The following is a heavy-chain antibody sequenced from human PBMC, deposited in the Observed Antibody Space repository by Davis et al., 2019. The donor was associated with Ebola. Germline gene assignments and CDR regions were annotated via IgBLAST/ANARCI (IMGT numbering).Heavy chain of an antibody. CDR2: IKQDGSEK. J-gene: IGHJ6*02. Sequence: GESLKISCAASGFTFSSYWMSWVRQAPGKGLEWVANIKQDGSEKYYVDSVKGRFTISRDNAKNSLYLQMNSLRAEDTAVYYCARDVAQLPWYYYYGMDVWGQGTTVTVSS. V-gene: IGHV3-7*01. CDR3: ARDVAQLPWYYYYGMDV. D-gene: IGHD5-24*01. CDR1: GFTFSSYW.